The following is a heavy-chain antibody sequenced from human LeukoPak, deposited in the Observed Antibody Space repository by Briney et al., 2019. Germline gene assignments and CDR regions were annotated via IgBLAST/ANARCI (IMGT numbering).Heavy chain of an antibody. Sequence: KASEALSLTCTVSGGSISSYYWSWIRQPPGKGLEWIGYIYYSGSTNYNPSLKSRVTISVDTSKNQFSLELSSVTAADTAVYYCARLVATVHNPNWFDPWGQGTLVTVSS. J-gene: IGHJ5*02. D-gene: IGHD5-12*01. CDR2: IYYSGST. CDR3: ARLVATVHNPNWFDP. CDR1: GGSISSYY. V-gene: IGHV4-59*01.